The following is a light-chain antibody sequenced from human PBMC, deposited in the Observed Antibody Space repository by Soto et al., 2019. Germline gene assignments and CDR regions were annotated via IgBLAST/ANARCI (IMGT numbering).Light chain of an antibody. Sequence: QSVLTQPASVSGYPGQSITISCTGRSSDVGGYNYVSWYQQHPGKATKFMIYEVSRRPSGVSNRFSGSKSGNTASLTVSGLQAEDEADYYCSSYTTSNTYDFGTGTKVTVL. CDR2: EVS. V-gene: IGLV2-14*01. CDR1: SSDVGGYNY. J-gene: IGLJ1*01. CDR3: SSYTTSNTYD.